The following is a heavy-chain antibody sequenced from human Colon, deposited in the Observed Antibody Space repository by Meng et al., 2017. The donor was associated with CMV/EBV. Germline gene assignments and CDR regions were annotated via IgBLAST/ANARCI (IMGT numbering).Heavy chain of an antibody. CDR3: ARENVHSYGFDS. CDR2: LYSGGNV. Sequence: QLQLQESGPGLVKPSXXXXLTXIVSGGSISSSTYYWGWLRQPPGKGLEWIGILYSGGNVYYNPSLKSRVTISLDTSKNQFSLKVTSATAADTAVYYCARENVHSYGFDSWDQGTLVTVCS. D-gene: IGHD5-18*01. J-gene: IGHJ5*01. V-gene: IGHV4-39*07. CDR1: GGSISSSTYY.